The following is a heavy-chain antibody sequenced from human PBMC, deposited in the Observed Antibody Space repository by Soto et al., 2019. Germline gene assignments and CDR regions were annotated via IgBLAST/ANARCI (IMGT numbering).Heavy chain of an antibody. V-gene: IGHV3-30*18. J-gene: IGHJ5*02. D-gene: IGHD6-13*01. CDR2: ISYDGSNK. Sequence: HPGGSLRLSCAASGVTFSSYGMHWVRQAPGKGLEWVAVISYDGSNKYYADSVKGRFTISRDNSKNTLYLQMNSLRAEDTAVYYCAKDRVIRAAAGLYNWFDPWGQGTLVTVSS. CDR3: AKDRVIRAAAGLYNWFDP. CDR1: GVTFSSYG.